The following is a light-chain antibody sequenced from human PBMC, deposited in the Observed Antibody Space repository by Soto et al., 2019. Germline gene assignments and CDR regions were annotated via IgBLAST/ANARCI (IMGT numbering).Light chain of an antibody. J-gene: IGKJ2*01. CDR2: AMS. V-gene: IGKV3-20*01. CDR1: QSVGGRY. CDR3: QLYGGSPLYT. Sequence: IVLTQSPGTLSLSPGESATLSCRASQSVGGRYLAWYQQQPGQAPRLLIYAMSARATGIPDRFSGGGSGTDFTLTISRLEPEDSALYYCQLYGGSPLYTFGQGTKLEIK.